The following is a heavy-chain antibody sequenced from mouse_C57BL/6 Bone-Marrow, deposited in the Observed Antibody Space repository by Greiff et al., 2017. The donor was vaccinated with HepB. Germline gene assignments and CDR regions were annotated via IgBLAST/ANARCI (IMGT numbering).Heavy chain of an antibody. V-gene: IGHV1-55*01. CDR1: GYTFTSYW. Sequence: QVQLQQPGAELVKPGASVKMSCKASGYTFTSYWITWVKQRPGQGLEWIGDIYPGSGSTNYNEKFKSKATLTVDTSSSTASMQLSSLTSEDSAVYYCARGAYYGSSNYFDYWGQGTTLTVSS. J-gene: IGHJ2*01. CDR2: IYPGSGST. D-gene: IGHD1-1*01. CDR3: ARGAYYGSSNYFDY.